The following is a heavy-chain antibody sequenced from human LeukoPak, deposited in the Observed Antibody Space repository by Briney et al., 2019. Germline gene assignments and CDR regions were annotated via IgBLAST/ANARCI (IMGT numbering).Heavy chain of an antibody. CDR2: IYHSGTT. CDR1: GGSIRNYY. Sequence: SETLSLTCTVSGGSIRNYYWGWIRQPPGKGLEWIGSIYHSGTTNYNPSLKSRVTISVDTSKNQFSLKLSSVTAADTAVYYCARDRGSGYGADAFDIWGQGTMVTVSS. D-gene: IGHD3-22*01. V-gene: IGHV4-59*01. CDR3: ARDRGSGYGADAFDI. J-gene: IGHJ3*02.